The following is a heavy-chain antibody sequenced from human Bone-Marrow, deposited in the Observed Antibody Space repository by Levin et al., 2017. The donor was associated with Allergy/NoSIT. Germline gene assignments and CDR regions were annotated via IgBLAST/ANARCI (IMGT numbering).Heavy chain of an antibody. CDR3: ARGHYDTLTGYYNPDVFDI. V-gene: IGHV4-30-2*01. CDR1: GGSIGSGGYS. D-gene: IGHD3-9*01. CDR2: IYYSWRT. J-gene: IGHJ3*02. Sequence: RSQTLSLTCAVAGGSIGSGGYSWSWIRQPPGKVLEWVGSIYYSWRTFYLSERTEYGPSLQSRVTISGDRSKNQFSLNLTSVTAADTAIYYCARGHYDTLTGYYNPDVFDIWGQGTLVTVSS.